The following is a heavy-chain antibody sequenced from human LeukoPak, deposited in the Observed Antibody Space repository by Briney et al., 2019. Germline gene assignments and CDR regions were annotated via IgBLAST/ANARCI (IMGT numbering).Heavy chain of an antibody. V-gene: IGHV4-59*08. CDR1: GGSISSYY. Sequence: SETLSLTCTVSGGSISSYYWSWIRQPPGKGLEWIGYISYSGSTNYNPSLKSRVTISLDTSKNQFSLKLSSVTAADTAVYYCARHGHRTFDYWGQGTLVTVSS. J-gene: IGHJ4*02. CDR2: ISYSGST. D-gene: IGHD1-7*01. CDR3: ARHGHRTFDY.